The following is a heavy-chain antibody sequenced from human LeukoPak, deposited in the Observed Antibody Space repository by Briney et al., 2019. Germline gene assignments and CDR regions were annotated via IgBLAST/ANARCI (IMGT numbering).Heavy chain of an antibody. J-gene: IGHJ4*02. D-gene: IGHD6-13*01. V-gene: IGHV3-30-3*01. CDR1: GFTFSSYA. CDR2: ISYDGSNK. Sequence: GGSLRLSCAASGFTFSSYAMHWVRQAPGKGLEWVAVISYDGSNKYYADSVKGRFTISRDNSKNTLYLQMNSLRAEDTAVYYCARDNPASSSSWYDVGGLDYWGQGTLVTVSS. CDR3: ARDNPASSSSWYDVGGLDY.